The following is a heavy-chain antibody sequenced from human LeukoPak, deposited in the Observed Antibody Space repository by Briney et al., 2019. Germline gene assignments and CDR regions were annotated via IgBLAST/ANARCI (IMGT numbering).Heavy chain of an antibody. Sequence: QPGGSLRLSCAASGFTFSSYAMSWVRQAPGKGLEWVSAISGSGGNTYYADSVKGRFTISRDNSKNTLYLQMNSLRAEDTAVYYCAKDHIAAAGTSWYFDLWGRGTLVTVSS. CDR2: ISGSGGNT. J-gene: IGHJ2*01. V-gene: IGHV3-23*01. CDR3: AKDHIAAAGTSWYFDL. CDR1: GFTFSSYA. D-gene: IGHD6-13*01.